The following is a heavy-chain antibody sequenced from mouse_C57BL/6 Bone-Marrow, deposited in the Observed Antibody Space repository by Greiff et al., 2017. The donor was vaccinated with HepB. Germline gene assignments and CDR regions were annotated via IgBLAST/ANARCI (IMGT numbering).Heavy chain of an antibody. CDR1: GYTFTSYW. CDR2: IDPSDSYT. V-gene: IGHV1-50*01. D-gene: IGHD2-2*01. Sequence: VQLQQPGAELVKPGASVKLSCKASGYTFTSYWMQWVNQRPGQGLEWIGEIDPSDSYTNYNQKFKGKATLTVDTSSSTAYMQLSSLTSEDSAVYYCARGYGYDEGYYFDYWGQGTTLTVSS. J-gene: IGHJ2*01. CDR3: ARGYGYDEGYYFDY.